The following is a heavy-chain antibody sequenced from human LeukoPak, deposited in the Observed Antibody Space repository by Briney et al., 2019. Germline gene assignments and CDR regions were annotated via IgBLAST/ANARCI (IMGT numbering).Heavy chain of an antibody. D-gene: IGHD6-19*01. V-gene: IGHV1-2*02. Sequence: ASVKVSCKAFGYTFNDYYMHWMRQAPGQGPEWMGWINPNSGGTNYAQKFQGRVTMTRDTSISTAYMELSRLRSDDTAVYYCARGEWLGNGAGDRPIDYWGQGTLVTVSS. J-gene: IGHJ4*02. CDR3: ARGEWLGNGAGDRPIDY. CDR2: INPNSGGT. CDR1: GYTFNDYY.